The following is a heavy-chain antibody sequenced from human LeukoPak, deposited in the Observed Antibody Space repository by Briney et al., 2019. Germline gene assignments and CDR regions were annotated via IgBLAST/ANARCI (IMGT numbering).Heavy chain of an antibody. Sequence: TGGSLRLSCAASGFTFSSYAMSWVRQAPGKGLEWVSAISGSGGSTYYADSVKGWFTISRDNSKNTLYLHMNSLRAEDTAVYYCASGGGWVFFNWGRGTLVTVSS. CDR2: ISGSGGST. D-gene: IGHD6-19*01. CDR3: ASGGGWVFFN. V-gene: IGHV3-23*01. J-gene: IGHJ4*02. CDR1: GFTFSSYA.